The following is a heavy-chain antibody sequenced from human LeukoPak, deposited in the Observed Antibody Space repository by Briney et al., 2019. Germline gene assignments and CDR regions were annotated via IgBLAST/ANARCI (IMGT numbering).Heavy chain of an antibody. D-gene: IGHD3-10*01. CDR3: ARVERPWFGELPYQFDY. Sequence: GGSLRLSCAASGFTFSSYAMHWVRQAPGKGLEWVAVISYDGSNKYYADSVKGRFTISRDNSKNTLYLQMNSLRAEDTAVYYCARVERPWFGELPYQFDYWGQGTLVTVSS. CDR2: ISYDGSNK. V-gene: IGHV3-30-3*01. J-gene: IGHJ4*02. CDR1: GFTFSSYA.